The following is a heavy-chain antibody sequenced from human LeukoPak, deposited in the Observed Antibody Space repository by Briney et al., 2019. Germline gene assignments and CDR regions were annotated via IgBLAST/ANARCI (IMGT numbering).Heavy chain of an antibody. J-gene: IGHJ4*02. V-gene: IGHV4-4*07. D-gene: IGHD3-22*01. Sequence: SETLSLTCTVSGGSISSYYWSWIRQPAGKGLEWIGRIYTSGSTNYNPSLKSRVTMSVDTSKNQFSLKLSSVTAADTAVYYCARVRSHYYVSSGYQYYFDYWGQGTLVTVSS. CDR1: GGSISSYY. CDR2: IYTSGST. CDR3: ARVRSHYYVSSGYQYYFDY.